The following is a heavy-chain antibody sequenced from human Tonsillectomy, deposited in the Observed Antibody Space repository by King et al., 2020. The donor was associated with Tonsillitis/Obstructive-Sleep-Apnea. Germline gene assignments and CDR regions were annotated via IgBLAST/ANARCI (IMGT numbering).Heavy chain of an antibody. D-gene: IGHD4-11*01. CDR2: ISGCRRYI. J-gene: IGHJ5*02. V-gene: IGHV3-21*01. Sequence: VQLVESGGGLVKPGGSLRLSCAASGFTFSTCTMNWVRQAPGKGLEWVSSISGCRRYIYYADSVKGRFTISRDNAKNSLFLQMNSLRAEDTAVYYCARSNYDPYNWFDPWGQGTLVTVSS. CDR1: GFTFSTCT. CDR3: ARSNYDPYNWFDP.